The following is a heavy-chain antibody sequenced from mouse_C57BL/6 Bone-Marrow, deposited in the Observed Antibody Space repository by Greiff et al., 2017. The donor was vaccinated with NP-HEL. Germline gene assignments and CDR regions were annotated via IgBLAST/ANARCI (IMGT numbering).Heavy chain of an antibody. V-gene: IGHV1-50*01. D-gene: IGHD2-2*01. CDR1: GYTFTSYW. J-gene: IGHJ3*01. CDR2: IDPSDSYT. Sequence: VQLQQPGAELVKPGASVKLSCKASGYTFTSYWMQWVKQRPGQGLEWIGDIDPSDSYTTYNQKFKGKATLTVDTSSSTAYMQLSRLTSEDSAVYYCARERMVTTPFAYWGQGTLVTVSA. CDR3: ARERMVTTPFAY.